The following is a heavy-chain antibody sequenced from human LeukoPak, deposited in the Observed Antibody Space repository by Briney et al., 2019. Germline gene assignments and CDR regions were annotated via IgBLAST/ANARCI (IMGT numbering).Heavy chain of an antibody. D-gene: IGHD3-9*01. V-gene: IGHV4-59*08. CDR2: IYYSGST. J-gene: IGHJ5*02. Sequence: SETLSLTCTVSGGSISSYYWSWIRQPPGKGLEWIGYIYYSGSTNYNPSLKSRVTISVDTSKNQFSLKLSSVTAADTAVYYCAKHVDDYDILTGYYTSTRFDPWGQGTLVTVSS. CDR3: AKHVDDYDILTGYYTSTRFDP. CDR1: GGSISSYY.